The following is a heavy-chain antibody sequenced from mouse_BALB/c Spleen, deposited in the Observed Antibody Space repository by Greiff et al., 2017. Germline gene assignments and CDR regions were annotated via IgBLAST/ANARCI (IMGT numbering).Heavy chain of an antibody. CDR3: ARRLGAIFDY. D-gene: IGHD4-1*01. CDR1: GYTFTSYW. Sequence: VQLQQSGAELARPGASVKLSCKASGYTFTSYWMQWVKQRPGQGLEWIGAIYPGDGDTRYTQKFKGKATLTADKSSSTAYMQLSSLASEDSAVYYCARRLGAIFDYWGQGTTLTVSS. CDR2: IYPGDGDT. J-gene: IGHJ2*01. V-gene: IGHV1-87*01.